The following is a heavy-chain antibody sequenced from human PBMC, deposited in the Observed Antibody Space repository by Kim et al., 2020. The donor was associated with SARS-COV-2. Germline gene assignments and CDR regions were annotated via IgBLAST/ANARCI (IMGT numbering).Heavy chain of an antibody. J-gene: IGHJ3*02. D-gene: IGHD1-1*01. V-gene: IGHV3-30*18. CDR1: GFTFSSRG. CDR2: ISYDGSKE. Sequence: GGSLRLSCAASGFTFSSRGMHWVRQAPGKGLEWVAVISYDGSKEYYVDSVKGRFTISRDNSKNMVYLQMNSLRAEDTAVYYCAKDLWETAGPIGAFHIWGQGTRVTASS. CDR3: AKDLWETAGPIGAFHI.